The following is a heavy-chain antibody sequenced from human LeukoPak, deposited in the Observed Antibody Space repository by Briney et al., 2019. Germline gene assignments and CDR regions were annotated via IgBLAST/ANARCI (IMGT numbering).Heavy chain of an antibody. CDR1: GYTFVNYG. CDR3: ARVGQQLVRNIDY. Sequence: SVKVSCKASGYTFVNYGITWMRPAPGQGLEWMGWINTYNGNTDYAQKVQGRVTMTTDTSTSTAYMELRSLRSDDTAVYYCARVGQQLVRNIDYWGQGTLVTVSS. J-gene: IGHJ4*02. V-gene: IGHV1-18*01. D-gene: IGHD6-13*01. CDR2: INTYNGNT.